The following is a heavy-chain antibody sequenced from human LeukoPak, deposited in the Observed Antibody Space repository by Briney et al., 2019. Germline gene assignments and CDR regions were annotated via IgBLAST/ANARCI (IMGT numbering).Heavy chain of an antibody. CDR3: ARDREYSYGYDC. CDR2: IYYSGST. J-gene: IGHJ4*02. Sequence: SETLSLTCTVSGGSISSYYWSWIRQPPGKGLEWIGYIYYSGSTNYNPSLKSRVTISVDTSKNQFSLKLSSVTAADTAVYYCARDREYSYGYDCWGQGTLVTVSS. CDR1: GGSISSYY. D-gene: IGHD5-18*01. V-gene: IGHV4-59*01.